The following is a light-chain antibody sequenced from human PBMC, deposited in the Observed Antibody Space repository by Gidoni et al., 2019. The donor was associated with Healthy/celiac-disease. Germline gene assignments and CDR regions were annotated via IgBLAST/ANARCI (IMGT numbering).Light chain of an antibody. V-gene: IGKV1-39*01. CDR3: QQNYSTPQT. CDR2: AAS. CDR1: QSISNY. Sequence: DIQMTQSPSSLSASVGDRVTITCRASQSISNYLNWYQQKPGKAPKLLIYAASSLQSGVPSRFSGSGSGTDFTLTISSLQPEDFATYYCQQNYSTPQTFGQGTKVEIK. J-gene: IGKJ1*01.